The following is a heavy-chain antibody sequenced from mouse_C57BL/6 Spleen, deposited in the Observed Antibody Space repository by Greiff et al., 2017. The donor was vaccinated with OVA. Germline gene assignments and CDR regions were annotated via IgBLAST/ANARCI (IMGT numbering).Heavy chain of an antibody. D-gene: IGHD2-5*01. CDR1: GYTFTSYW. CDR2: IHPSDSDT. Sequence: QVQLQQPGAELVKPGASVKVSCKASGYTFTSYWMHWVKQRPGQGLEWIGRIHPSDSDTNYNQKFKGKSTLTVDKSSSTAYMQLSSLTSEDSAVYYCARPLYYSNPYAMDYWGQGTSVTVSS. V-gene: IGHV1-74*01. CDR3: ARPLYYSNPYAMDY. J-gene: IGHJ4*01.